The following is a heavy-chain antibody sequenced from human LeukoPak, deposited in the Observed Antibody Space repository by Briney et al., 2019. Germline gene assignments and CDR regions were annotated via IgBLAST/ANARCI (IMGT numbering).Heavy chain of an antibody. V-gene: IGHV3-48*01. J-gene: IGHJ4*02. CDR2: ITSSSNTI. CDR3: VRDSTVGVDY. CDR1: GFTFSNYY. Sequence: GASLRLSCAASGFTFSNYYMNWVRQAPGKGLEWVSYITSSSNTIYYADSVKGRFTNSRDNAKNSLYLQMNSLRAEDTAVYYCVRDSTVGVDYGGQGTLVIVS. D-gene: IGHD4-23*01.